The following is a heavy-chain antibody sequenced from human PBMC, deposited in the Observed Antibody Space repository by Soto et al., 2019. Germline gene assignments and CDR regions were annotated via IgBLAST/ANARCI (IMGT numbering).Heavy chain of an antibody. V-gene: IGHV4-34*01. D-gene: IGHD3-22*01. CDR2: INHSGGT. J-gene: IGHJ4*02. CDR3: ARGSVDTVASSGFYEY. Sequence: TSETLSITCALYVGSFSAYYWSWIRQPPGKGLEWIGEINHSGGTSYNPSLKSRVTISVDTSKSQFSLKLTSVTAADRAVYYCARGSVDTVASSGFYEYWGQGTTVTVSS. CDR1: VGSFSAYY.